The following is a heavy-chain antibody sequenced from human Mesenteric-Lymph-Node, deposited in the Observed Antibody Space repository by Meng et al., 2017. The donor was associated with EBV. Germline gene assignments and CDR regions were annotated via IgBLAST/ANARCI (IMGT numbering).Heavy chain of an antibody. V-gene: IGHV4-34*01. CDR3: ARGEKGPIDY. CDR1: GGSFSGYY. CDR2: INHSGST. J-gene: IGHJ4*02. Sequence: QVLRQQWGAGLLKPSDTLSLTCAVYGGSFSGYYWSWIRQPPGKGLEWIGEINHSGSTNYNPSLKSRVTISVDTSKNQFSLKLSSVTAADTAVYYCARGEKGPIDYWGQGTLVTVSS.